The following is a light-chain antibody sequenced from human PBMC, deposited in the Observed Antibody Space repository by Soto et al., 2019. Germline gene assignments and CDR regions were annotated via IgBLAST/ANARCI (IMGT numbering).Light chain of an antibody. J-gene: IGKJ3*01. CDR2: GAS. CDR1: QGISNW. CDR3: QQANRCPLT. Sequence: DIQMTQSPSSVSASVGDTVTITCRASQGISNWLAWYQHKPGKAPKFLIYGASNLQIGVPSRFSGSGSWTDFTLTISSLQPEDFATYSCQQANRCPLTFGPGTKVEIK. V-gene: IGKV1-12*02.